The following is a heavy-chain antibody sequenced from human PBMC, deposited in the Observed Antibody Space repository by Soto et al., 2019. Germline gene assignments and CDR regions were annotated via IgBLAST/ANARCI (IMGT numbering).Heavy chain of an antibody. Sequence: SVKVSCKASGGTFSSYAISWVRQAPGQGLEWMGGIIPIFGTANYAQKFQGRVTITADESTSTAYMELSSLRSEDTAVYYCARGTPKYYGSGSYYSPWYYYGMDVWGQGTTVTVSS. J-gene: IGHJ6*02. D-gene: IGHD3-10*01. CDR2: IIPIFGTA. CDR1: GGTFSSYA. CDR3: ARGTPKYYGSGSYYSPWYYYGMDV. V-gene: IGHV1-69*13.